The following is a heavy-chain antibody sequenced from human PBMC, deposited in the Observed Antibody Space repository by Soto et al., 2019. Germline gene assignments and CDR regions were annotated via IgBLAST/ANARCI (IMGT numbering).Heavy chain of an antibody. J-gene: IGHJ4*01. CDR2: ISHSGST. Sequence: QVQLQESGPGLVKPSGTLSLTCAVSGVSISSSYWWSWVRQPPGKGLEWIGEISHSGSTVYNPSLKSRLTISVDKSKKQISLILTSVAAAHTAVYYCARPPLATYYFAHWGQGTAVTVSS. CDR1: GVSISSSYW. CDR3: ARPPLATYYFAH. V-gene: IGHV4-4*02.